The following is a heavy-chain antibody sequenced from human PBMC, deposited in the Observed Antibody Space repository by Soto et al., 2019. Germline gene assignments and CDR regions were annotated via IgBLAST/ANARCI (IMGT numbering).Heavy chain of an antibody. D-gene: IGHD3-3*01. CDR3: ARGWVYDFWSGPDVFDY. V-gene: IGHV3-21*01. CDR2: ISSSSSYI. Sequence: GGSLRLSCAASGFTFSSYSMNWVRQAPGKGLEWVSSISSSSSYIYYADSVKGRFTISRDNSKNTLYLQMNSLRAEDTAVYYCARGWVYDFWSGPDVFDYWGQGTLVTVSS. J-gene: IGHJ4*02. CDR1: GFTFSSYS.